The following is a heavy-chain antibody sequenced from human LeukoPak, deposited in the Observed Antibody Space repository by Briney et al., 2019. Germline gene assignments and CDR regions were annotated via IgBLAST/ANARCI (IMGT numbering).Heavy chain of an antibody. J-gene: IGHJ4*02. V-gene: IGHV4-59*01. CDR1: GDSISGYY. Sequence: SETLSLTCTVSGDSISGYYWSWIRQPPGEGLQWIGYIYHSGSTNYNPSLKSRVSMSVDRSENQFSLNLGSVTAADTAVYYCAREEDGGTYYWGQGTLVTVSS. CDR2: IYHSGST. CDR3: AREEDGGTYY. D-gene: IGHD1-26*01.